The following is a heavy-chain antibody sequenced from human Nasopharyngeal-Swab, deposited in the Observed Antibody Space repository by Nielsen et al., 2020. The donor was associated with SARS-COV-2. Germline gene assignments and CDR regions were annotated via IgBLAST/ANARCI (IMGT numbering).Heavy chain of an antibody. D-gene: IGHD1-26*01. CDR3: AKDPYSGSYQRPVNWFDP. V-gene: IGHV3-23*01. Sequence: VRQAPGKGLEWVSAISGSGGSTYCADSVKGRFTISRDNSKNTLYLQMNSLRAEDTAVYYCAKDPYSGSYQRPVNWFDPWGQGTLITVSS. J-gene: IGHJ5*02. CDR2: ISGSGGST.